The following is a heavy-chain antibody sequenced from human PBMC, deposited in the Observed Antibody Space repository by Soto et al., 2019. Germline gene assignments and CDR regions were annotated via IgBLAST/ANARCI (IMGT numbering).Heavy chain of an antibody. CDR2: IKQDGSEK. CDR1: GFTFSSYW. D-gene: IGHD3-3*01. V-gene: IGHV3-7*01. Sequence: GGSLRLSCAASGFTFSSYWISWVRQAPGKGLEWVANIKQDGSEKYYVDSVKGRFTISRDNAKNSLYLQMNSLRAEDTAVYYCARLTYYDFWSGYYGTYFDYWGQGTLVTVSS. J-gene: IGHJ4*02. CDR3: ARLTYYDFWSGYYGTYFDY.